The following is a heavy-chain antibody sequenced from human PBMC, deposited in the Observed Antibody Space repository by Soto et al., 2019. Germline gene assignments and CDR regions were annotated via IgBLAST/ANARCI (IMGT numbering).Heavy chain of an antibody. D-gene: IGHD6-19*01. CDR3: AGMPYTSGLRFDP. Sequence: SETLSLTCNMSGDSYSISTYSWSWIRHPPGKALQWIGFIYQSGVTSYNPSLASRVSISLDRSNNQCSLKLKSVTAADTAVYFCAGMPYTSGLRFDPWGPGTLVTVSS. J-gene: IGHJ5*02. V-gene: IGHV4-30-2*01. CDR1: GDSYSISTYS. CDR2: IYQSGVT.